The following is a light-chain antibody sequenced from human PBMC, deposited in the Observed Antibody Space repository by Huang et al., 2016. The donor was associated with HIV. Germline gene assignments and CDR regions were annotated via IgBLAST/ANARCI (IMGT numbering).Light chain of an antibody. V-gene: IGKV4-1*01. Sequence: DIVMAQSPVSLAVSLGERATLTCRSSQSVFSTSTTKDYLAWFQQKPGQPPQLLLFWSSTREVGVPDRFSGSGSGTHFTLTIANLEADDAAIYYCQQYYASPQTFGQGTRV. CDR2: WSS. J-gene: IGKJ1*01. CDR3: QQYYASPQT. CDR1: QSVFSTSTTKDY.